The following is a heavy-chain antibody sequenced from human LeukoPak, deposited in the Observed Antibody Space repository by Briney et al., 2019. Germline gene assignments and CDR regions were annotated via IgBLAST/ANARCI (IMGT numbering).Heavy chain of an antibody. CDR2: IQNDGSNE. J-gene: IGHJ5*02. Sequence: GGSLRLSCAASGFTFSSYGMHWVRQAPGKGLEWVAFIQNDGSNEYYSDSVKGRFTISRDNSKNVLYLQMNSLRAEDTAVYHCAKDLIAAAIHNWIDPWGQGTLVTVSS. CDR3: AKDLIAAAIHNWIDP. CDR1: GFTFSSYG. D-gene: IGHD2-2*02. V-gene: IGHV3-30*02.